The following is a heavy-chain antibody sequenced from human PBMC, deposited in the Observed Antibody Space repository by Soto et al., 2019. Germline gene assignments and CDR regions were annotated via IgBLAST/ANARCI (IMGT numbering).Heavy chain of an antibody. D-gene: IGHD3-10*01. CDR3: AILNGGEVRGTSFWAPTNYYYYGMDV. CDR2: INHSGSI. J-gene: IGHJ6*02. Sequence: SETLSLTCAVYGGSLSVYCWSWIRQPPGKGLEWIGEINHSGSINYNPPLKSRVTISVDTSKNQLSLRLSSVTAADTAVYYCAILNGGEVRGTSFWAPTNYYYYGMDVWGQGTTVTVSS. V-gene: IGHV4-34*01. CDR1: GGSLSVYC.